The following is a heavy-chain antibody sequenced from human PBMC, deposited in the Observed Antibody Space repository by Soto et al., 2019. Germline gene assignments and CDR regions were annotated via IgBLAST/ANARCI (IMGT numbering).Heavy chain of an antibody. J-gene: IGHJ4*02. V-gene: IGHV1-69*13. Sequence: SVKVSCKASGGTFSSYAVSWVRQAPGQGLEWMGGIIPIFGTANYAQKFQGRVTITADESTSTAYMELSSLRSEDTAVYYCARGRPLGYYYDSSGYYFFDYWGQGTLVTVSS. CDR2: IIPIFGTA. D-gene: IGHD3-22*01. CDR3: ARGRPLGYYYDSSGYYFFDY. CDR1: GGTFSSYA.